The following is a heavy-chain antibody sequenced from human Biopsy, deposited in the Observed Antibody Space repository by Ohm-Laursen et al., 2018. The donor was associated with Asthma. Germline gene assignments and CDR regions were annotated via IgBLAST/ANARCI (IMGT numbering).Heavy chain of an antibody. D-gene: IGHD6-19*01. CDR3: ARCQVGYSSGWSLLLKKIYYSGMDV. V-gene: IGHV1-69*01. Sequence: GSSVKVSCKAPGGTFSNFAISWVRQAPGQGLEWLGGIITVFGTTNYAQKFQGRVTITADESTSTAYMEVTSLRSEDTAIYYCARCQVGYSSGWSLLLKKIYYSGMDVWGQGTAVTVS. CDR1: GGTFSNFA. J-gene: IGHJ6*02. CDR2: IITVFGTT.